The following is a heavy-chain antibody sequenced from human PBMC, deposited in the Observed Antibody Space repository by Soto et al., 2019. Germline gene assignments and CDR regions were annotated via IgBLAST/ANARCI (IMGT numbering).Heavy chain of an antibody. CDR1: GGSFSDYY. D-gene: IGHD3-3*01. CDR2: INHSGST. Sequence: SETLSLTCAVYGGSFSDYYWSWIRQPPGKGLEWIGEINHSGSTNYNPSLKSRVTISLDTSKKQFSLRLSSVTAADTAVYYCGSITISGVPWGQGTLVTVSS. CDR3: GSITISGVP. V-gene: IGHV4-34*01. J-gene: IGHJ5*02.